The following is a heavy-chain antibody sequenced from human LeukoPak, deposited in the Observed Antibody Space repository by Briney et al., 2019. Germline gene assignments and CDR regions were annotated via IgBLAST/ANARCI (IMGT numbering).Heavy chain of an antibody. CDR3: ARVAAAGTYDFYYMDV. CDR1: GFSFSSYA. V-gene: IGHV3-30*14. Sequence: PGRSLRLSCAASGFSFSSYAMHWVRQAPGKGLEWVALISYDGNKKYYADSVKGRFTISRDSSKNTLYLQMNSLRAEDTAVYYCARVAAAGTYDFYYMDVWGKGTTVTVSS. CDR2: ISYDGNKK. J-gene: IGHJ6*03. D-gene: IGHD6-13*01.